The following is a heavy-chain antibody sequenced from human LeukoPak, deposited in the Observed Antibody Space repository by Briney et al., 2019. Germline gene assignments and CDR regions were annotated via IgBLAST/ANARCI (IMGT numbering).Heavy chain of an antibody. CDR1: GFTFSSYW. V-gene: IGHV3-7*01. J-gene: IGHJ6*03. CDR3: ARESASGYYYMDV. Sequence: GGSLRLSCAASGFTFSSYWMSWVRQAPGKGLEWVANIKQDRSEKYYVDSVKGRFTISRDNAKNSLYLQMNSLRAEDTAVYYCARESASGYYYMDVWGKGTTVTVSS. D-gene: IGHD1-26*01. CDR2: IKQDRSEK.